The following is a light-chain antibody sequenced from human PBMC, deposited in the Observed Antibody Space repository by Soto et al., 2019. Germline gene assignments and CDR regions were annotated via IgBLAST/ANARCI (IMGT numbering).Light chain of an antibody. Sequence: SVLTQPPSVSAAPGQKVTISCSGSSSSSHIGHHSVSWYQHLPGTAPKLLIYDNDQRPSGIPARFSGSKSATSATLDITGLQTGDEADYYCGTWDTGLRAYVLGTGTKATVL. J-gene: IGLJ1*01. CDR3: GTWDTGLRAYV. CDR2: DND. V-gene: IGLV1-51*01. CDR1: SSSSHIGHHS.